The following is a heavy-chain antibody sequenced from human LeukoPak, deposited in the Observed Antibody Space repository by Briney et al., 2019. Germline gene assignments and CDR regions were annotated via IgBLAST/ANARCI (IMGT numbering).Heavy chain of an antibody. CDR1: GFIFSSYG. J-gene: IGHJ4*02. D-gene: IGHD2-21*02. Sequence: GRSLRLSCAASGFIFSSYGMHWVRQAPGKGLEWVAVIWYDGSNKYYADSLKGRFTISRDTSKNTLYLQMNSLRAEDTAVYYCAIGHYPDASCAGDCYYSYWGQGTLVTVSS. CDR3: AIGHYPDASCAGDCYYSY. CDR2: IWYDGSNK. V-gene: IGHV3-33*01.